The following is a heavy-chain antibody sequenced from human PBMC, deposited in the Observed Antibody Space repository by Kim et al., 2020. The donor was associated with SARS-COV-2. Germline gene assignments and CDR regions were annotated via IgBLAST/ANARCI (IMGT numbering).Heavy chain of an antibody. D-gene: IGHD3-9*01. CDR3: ATEDLYDILTGYYMGAENGCYLDY. J-gene: IGHJ4*02. Sequence: SETLSLTCTVSGGSISSSSYYWGWIRQPPGKGLEWIGSIYYSGSTYYNPSLKSRVTISVDTSKNQFSLKLSSVTAADTAVYYCATEDLYDILTGYYMGAENGCYLDYWGQGTLVTVSS. V-gene: IGHV4-39*01. CDR2: IYYSGST. CDR1: GGSISSSSYY.